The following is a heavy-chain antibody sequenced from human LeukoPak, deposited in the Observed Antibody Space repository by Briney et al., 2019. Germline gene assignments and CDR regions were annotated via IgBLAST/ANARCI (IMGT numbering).Heavy chain of an antibody. V-gene: IGHV4-39*07. CDR1: GGSTRTSTSY. J-gene: IGHJ6*03. Sequence: SETLSLTCSVSGGSTRTSTSYWGWVRQPPGKGLEWIGSIHYSGSTYKNPSLKSRVTISMDTSGSQFSLKVTSLTVADSAVYFCARESSSSRYFMDVWGRGTTVTVSS. D-gene: IGHD6-6*01. CDR3: ARESSSSRYFMDV. CDR2: IHYSGST.